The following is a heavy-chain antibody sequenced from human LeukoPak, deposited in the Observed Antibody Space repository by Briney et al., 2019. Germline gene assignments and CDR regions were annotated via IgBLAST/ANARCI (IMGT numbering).Heavy chain of an antibody. Sequence: SETLSLTCTVSGVSVTSDHYYWVWVRQHPGQGLEWIGYIYYSGSTYYNPSLKSRLTMSVDTSENQFSLKLTSVTAADTAVYYCARTHGSGSYIFDYWGQGTLVTVSS. CDR3: ARTHGSGSYIFDY. V-gene: IGHV4-31*03. CDR2: IYYSGST. CDR1: GVSVTSDHYY. D-gene: IGHD3-10*01. J-gene: IGHJ4*02.